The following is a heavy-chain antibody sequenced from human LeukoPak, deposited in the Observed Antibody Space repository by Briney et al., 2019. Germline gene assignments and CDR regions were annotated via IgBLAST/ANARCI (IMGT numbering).Heavy chain of an antibody. J-gene: IGHJ4*02. Sequence: GGSLRLSCAASGFTFSSYGMHWVRQAPGKRPEWVSVISYDGSDKYYADSVKGRFTISRDNSKNTLYLQMNSLRAEDTAAYYCARAGHCTNGICYTADFDYWGQGTLVTVSS. CDR1: GFTFSSYG. V-gene: IGHV3-30*03. D-gene: IGHD2-8*01. CDR2: ISYDGSDK. CDR3: ARAGHCTNGICYTADFDY.